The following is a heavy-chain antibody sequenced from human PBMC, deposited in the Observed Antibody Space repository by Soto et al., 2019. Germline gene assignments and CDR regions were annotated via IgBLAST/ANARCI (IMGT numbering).Heavy chain of an antibody. V-gene: IGHV3-23*01. CDR2: ISGSGGST. Sequence: EVQLLESGGGLVQPGGSLRLSYAVSGFTFSSYAMSWVRQAPGKGLEWVSSISGSGGSTYYADSVKGRFTVSRDNSTNTLYLEVNSLRAEDTAVYYCAKGPYQWLVYFDYWGQGTLVTVSS. CDR3: AKGPYQWLVYFDY. J-gene: IGHJ4*02. CDR1: GFTFSSYA. D-gene: IGHD6-19*01.